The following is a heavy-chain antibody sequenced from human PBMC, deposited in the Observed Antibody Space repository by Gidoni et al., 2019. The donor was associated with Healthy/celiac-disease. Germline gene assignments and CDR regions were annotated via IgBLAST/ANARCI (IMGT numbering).Heavy chain of an antibody. D-gene: IGHD6-13*01. CDR2: IYPGDSDT. CDR1: GYSCTSYW. CDR3: ARPLVTDLHAFDI. Sequence: EVQLVQAGAAAKKPGESLKISCKGSGYSCTSYWIGWVRQMPGKGLEWGGIIYPGDSDTRYSPSFQGQVTISADKSISTAYLQWSSLKASDTAMYYCARPLVTDLHAFDIWGQGTMVTVSS. J-gene: IGHJ3*02. V-gene: IGHV5-51*01.